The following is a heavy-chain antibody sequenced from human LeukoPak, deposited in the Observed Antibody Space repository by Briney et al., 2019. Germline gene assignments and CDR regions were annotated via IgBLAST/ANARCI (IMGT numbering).Heavy chain of an antibody. Sequence: SQTLSPTCAVYGGSVSGYYWSWIRQHPGKGREWIGEINHSGSTNYNPSLKSRVTISVDTSKNQFSLKLSSVTAADTAVYYCARRSSSSRYMDVWGKGTTVTVSS. D-gene: IGHD6-6*01. V-gene: IGHV4-34*01. CDR3: ARRSSSSRYMDV. J-gene: IGHJ6*03. CDR1: GGSVSGYY. CDR2: INHSGST.